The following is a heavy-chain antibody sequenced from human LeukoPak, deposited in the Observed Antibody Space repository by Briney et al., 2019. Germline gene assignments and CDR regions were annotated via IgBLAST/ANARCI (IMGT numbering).Heavy chain of an antibody. D-gene: IGHD5-18*01. Sequence: SETLSLTCAVYGGSFSDFYWSWIRQPPGKGLEWIGEINHSGDTKYNPSLKSRVTISVDTSKNQFSLKVSSVTAADTAVYYCARIQLWPLHYFDYWGQGTLVTVSS. CDR2: INHSGDT. J-gene: IGHJ4*02. V-gene: IGHV4-34*01. CDR3: ARIQLWPLHYFDY. CDR1: GGSFSDFY.